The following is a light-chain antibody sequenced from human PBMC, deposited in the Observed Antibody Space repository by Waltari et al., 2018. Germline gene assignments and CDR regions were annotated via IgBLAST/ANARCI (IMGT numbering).Light chain of an antibody. CDR2: LGS. CDR3: MQALQTPLT. Sequence: DIVMTQSPLFLPVTPGEPACIPCTSSQSLLHSNGYNYLDWYLQRPGQSPHLLIYLGSNRASGVPDRFSGSGSGTDFTLKISRVEAEDVGVYYCMQALQTPLTFGGGTRVEIK. CDR1: QSLLHSNGYNY. V-gene: IGKV2-28*01. J-gene: IGKJ4*01.